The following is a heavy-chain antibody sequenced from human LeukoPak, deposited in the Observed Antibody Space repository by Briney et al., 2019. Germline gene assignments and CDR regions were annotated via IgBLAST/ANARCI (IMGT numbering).Heavy chain of an antibody. CDR1: EFSVGSNY. CDR3: AKDLSGSSIERGYMDV. V-gene: IGHV3-66*01. J-gene: IGHJ6*03. D-gene: IGHD1-26*01. Sequence: GGSLRLSCAASEFSVGSNYMTWVRQAPGKGLEWVSLIYSGGSTYYADSVKGRFTISRDNSKNTLYLQMNSLRAEDTAVYYCAKDLSGSSIERGYMDVWGKGTTVTVSS. CDR2: IYSGGST.